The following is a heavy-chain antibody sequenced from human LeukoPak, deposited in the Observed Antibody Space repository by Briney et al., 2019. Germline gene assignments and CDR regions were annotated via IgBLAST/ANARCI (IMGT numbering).Heavy chain of an antibody. J-gene: IGHJ4*02. CDR3: ARGPMTTVVTLDYFDY. CDR1: GFTFSSYS. CDR2: ISSSSSYI. V-gene: IGHV3-21*01. D-gene: IGHD4-23*01. Sequence: GGSLRLSCAASGFTFSSYSMNWVRQAPGKGLEWVSSISSSSSYINYADSVKGRFTISRDNAKNSLYLQMNSLRAEDTAVYYCARGPMTTVVTLDYFDYWGQGTLVTVSS.